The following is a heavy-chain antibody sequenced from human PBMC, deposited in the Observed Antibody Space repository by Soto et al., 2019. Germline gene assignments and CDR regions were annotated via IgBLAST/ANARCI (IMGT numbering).Heavy chain of an antibody. V-gene: IGHV4-30-4*01. CDR2: IYYSGST. Sequence: SETLSLTCTVSGGSISSGDYYWSWIRQPPGKGLEWIGYIYYSGSTYYNPSLKRRVTISVNTSKNQLSLKLSSVTSADTAVYYCASGVGYDFWSGFSGMDVWRQLPTFPACS. CDR1: GGSISSGDYY. CDR3: ASGVGYDFWSGFSGMDV. J-gene: IGHJ6*02. D-gene: IGHD3-3*01.